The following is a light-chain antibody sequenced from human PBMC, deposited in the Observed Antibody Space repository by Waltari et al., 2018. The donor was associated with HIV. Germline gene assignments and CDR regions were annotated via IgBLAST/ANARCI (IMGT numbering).Light chain of an antibody. CDR1: TSDVGCSRY. V-gene: IGLV2-8*01. CDR2: DVN. J-gene: IGLJ1*01. CDR3: KSYAGSNNPYV. Sequence: QSVLTQPPSASGSPGQSVTISCTGTTSDVGCSRYVSWYQHHPGKAPKLTIYDVNYRPSGVPDRFAGSKSGNTASLTVSGLQADDEADYYCKSYAGSNNPYVFGTGTKVTV.